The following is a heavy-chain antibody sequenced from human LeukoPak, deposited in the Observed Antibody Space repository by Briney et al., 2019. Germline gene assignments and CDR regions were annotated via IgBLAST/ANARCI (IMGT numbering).Heavy chain of an antibody. V-gene: IGHV4-59*01. CDR3: ARGIPVAGRGRVSYFDY. CDR2: IYYSGST. D-gene: IGHD6-19*01. J-gene: IGHJ4*02. CDR1: GGSISSYY. Sequence: SETLSLTCTVSGGSISSYYWTWIRQPPGRGLEWIGYIYYSGSTNYNPSLKSRVTISVDTSKNQFSLKLSSVTAADTAMYYCARGIPVAGRGRVSYFDYWGQGTLVTVSS.